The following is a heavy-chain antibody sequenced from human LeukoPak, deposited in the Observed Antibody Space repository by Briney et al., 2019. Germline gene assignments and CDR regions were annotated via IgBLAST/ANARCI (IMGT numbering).Heavy chain of an antibody. CDR1: GGTFSSYA. J-gene: IGHJ5*02. CDR2: FDPEDGET. CDR3: ATGADP. V-gene: IGHV1-24*01. Sequence: ASVKVSCKASGGTFSSYAISWVRQAPGKGLEWMGGFDPEDGETIYAQRFQGRVTMTEDTSTDTAYMELSSLRSEDTAVYYCATGADPWGQGTLVTVSS.